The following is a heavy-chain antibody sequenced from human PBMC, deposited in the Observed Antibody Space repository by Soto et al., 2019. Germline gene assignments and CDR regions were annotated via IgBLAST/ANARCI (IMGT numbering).Heavy chain of an antibody. CDR3: ARDDFGGQHNWFDP. D-gene: IGHD4-17*01. CDR2: IFHSGDT. CDR1: GDSISSGGYS. Sequence: SETLSLTCAVSGDSISSGGYSWSWIRQPPGKGLEWIGYIFHSGDTYYNPSLKTRVTISLDRSKNQFSLKLNYVTAADTAVYYCARDDFGGQHNWFDPWGQGTLVTVSS. J-gene: IGHJ5*02. V-gene: IGHV4-30-2*01.